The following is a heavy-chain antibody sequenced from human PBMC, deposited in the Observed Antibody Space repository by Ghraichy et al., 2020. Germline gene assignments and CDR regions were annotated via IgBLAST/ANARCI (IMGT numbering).Heavy chain of an antibody. V-gene: IGHV3-48*04. CDR2: MSSSGSKT. J-gene: IGHJ3*02. D-gene: IGHD2-2*01. CDR1: GFSLSSNS. Sequence: GGSLRLSCAASGFSLSSNSMNWVRQAPGKGLEWISYMSSSGSKTYYADAVKGRFTISRDNAKNSLYLLMNSLGAEDTALYYCVRTYCSSRRCFWGASQNAFDIWGQGTMVTVSS. CDR3: VRTYCSSRRCFWGASQNAFDI.